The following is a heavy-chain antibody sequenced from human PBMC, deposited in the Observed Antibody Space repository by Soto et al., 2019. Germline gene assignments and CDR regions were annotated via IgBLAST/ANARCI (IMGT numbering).Heavy chain of an antibody. CDR3: ARSQGSSTSLEIYYYYYYGMDV. Sequence: QVQLVQTGAEVKKPGSSVKVSCKASGGTFSSYAISWVRQAPGQGLEWRGGIIPIPGTANYAQKFQGRVTITADESTSTAYMELSSLRSEDTAVYYCARSQGSSTSLEIYYYYYYGMDVWCQGTTVTISS. V-gene: IGHV1-69*01. D-gene: IGHD2-2*01. CDR1: GGTFSSYA. J-gene: IGHJ6*02. CDR2: IIPIPGTA.